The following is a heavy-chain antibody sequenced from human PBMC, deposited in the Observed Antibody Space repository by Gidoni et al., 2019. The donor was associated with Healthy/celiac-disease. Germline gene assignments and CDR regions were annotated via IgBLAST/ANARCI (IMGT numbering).Heavy chain of an antibody. D-gene: IGHD6-6*01. Sequence: EVQLVESGGGLVQPGRSLSLACAASGFTFDDYAMHWVRQAPGKGLEWVSGISWNSGSIGYEDSVKGRFTISRDNAKNSLYLQMNSLRAEDTALYYCAKAVGDSSLNYFDYWGQGTLVTGSS. CDR2: ISWNSGSI. V-gene: IGHV3-9*01. CDR1: GFTFDDYA. CDR3: AKAVGDSSLNYFDY. J-gene: IGHJ4*02.